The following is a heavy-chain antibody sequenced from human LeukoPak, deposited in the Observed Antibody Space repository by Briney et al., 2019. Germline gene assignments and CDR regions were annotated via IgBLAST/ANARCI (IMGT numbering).Heavy chain of an antibody. Sequence: PGGSLRLSCAASGFTFSSYGMHWVRQAPGKGLEWVAVISYDGSNKYYADSVKGRFTISRDNSKNTLYLQMNSLRAEDTAVYYCAKDVKKSKGSGKEGYWGQGTLVTVSS. D-gene: IGHD3-10*01. V-gene: IGHV3-30*18. J-gene: IGHJ4*02. CDR2: ISYDGSNK. CDR1: GFTFSSYG. CDR3: AKDVKKSKGSGKEGY.